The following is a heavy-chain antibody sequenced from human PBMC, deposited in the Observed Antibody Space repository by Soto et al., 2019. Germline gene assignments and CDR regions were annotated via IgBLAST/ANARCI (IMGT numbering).Heavy chain of an antibody. CDR3: ARGYDGWFDP. CDR2: IYYSGST. V-gene: IGHV4-31*03. D-gene: IGHD2-15*01. Sequence: QVQLQESGPGLVKPSQTLSLTCTVSGGSISSGGYYWSWIRQHPGKGLEWIGYIYYSGSTYYNPSLAGRVTRSVDTSKNQCPLKLSSVTAADTAVYYCARGYDGWFDPWGQGTLVTVSS. CDR1: GGSISSGGYY. J-gene: IGHJ5*02.